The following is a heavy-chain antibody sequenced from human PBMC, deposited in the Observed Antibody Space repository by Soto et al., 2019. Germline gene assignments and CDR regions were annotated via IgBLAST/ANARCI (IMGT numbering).Heavy chain of an antibody. Sequence: EVQLVESGGGLVQPGRSLRLSCAASGFTFDDYAMHWVRQAPGKGLEWVSGIRWNSGNIGYGDSVKGRFTISRDNAKNCLYLQMNSLRTEDTAVYYCAKDMAVAGRGLIDYWGQGTLVTVSS. CDR1: GFTFDDYA. V-gene: IGHV3-9*01. CDR2: IRWNSGNI. CDR3: AKDMAVAGRGLIDY. D-gene: IGHD6-19*01. J-gene: IGHJ4*02.